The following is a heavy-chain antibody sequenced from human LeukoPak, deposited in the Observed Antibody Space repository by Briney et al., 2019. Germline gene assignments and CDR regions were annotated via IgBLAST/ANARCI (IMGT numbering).Heavy chain of an antibody. Sequence: TGGSLRLSCAASGFTFTSYGMHWVRQAPGKGLEWVALITYDGYYKYYSDSVKGRFTISSDTSKNTLYLLMNSLRAEDTAVYYCARDLSPVVRASPMGYWGQGTLVTVSS. CDR1: GFTFTSYG. J-gene: IGHJ4*02. D-gene: IGHD3-10*01. CDR3: ARDLSPVVRASPMGY. V-gene: IGHV3-30*03. CDR2: ITYDGYYK.